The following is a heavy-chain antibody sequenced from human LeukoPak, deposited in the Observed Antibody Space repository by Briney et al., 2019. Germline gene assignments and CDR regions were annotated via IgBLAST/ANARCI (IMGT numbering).Heavy chain of an antibody. D-gene: IGHD1-26*01. CDR1: GFTFSSYG. CDR3: AKVGVGATLRPHSFDM. CDR2: ISYDGSNK. J-gene: IGHJ3*02. Sequence: GGSLRLSCAASGFTFSSYGMHWVRQAPGKGLEWVAVISYDGSNKYYADSVKGRFTISRDNSKNTLYLQMNTLRDEDAALYFCAKVGVGATLRPHSFDMWGQGTRVIVSS. V-gene: IGHV3-30*18.